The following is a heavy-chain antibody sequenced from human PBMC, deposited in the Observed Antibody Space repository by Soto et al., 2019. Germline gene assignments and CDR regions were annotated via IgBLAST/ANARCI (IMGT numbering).Heavy chain of an antibody. J-gene: IGHJ5*02. D-gene: IGHD2-2*01. V-gene: IGHV3-48*02. CDR1: GFTFSSYS. CDR3: ASDCISTSCYGRGGWFDP. Sequence: EVQLVESGGGLVQPGGSLRLSCAASGFTFSSYSMNWVRQAPGKGLEWVSYISASSSTMYSTDSVKGRFTISSDTAKNSLYLQMNSLRDEDTAVYYCASDCISTSCYGRGGWFDPWGQGTLGTVSS. CDR2: ISASSSTM.